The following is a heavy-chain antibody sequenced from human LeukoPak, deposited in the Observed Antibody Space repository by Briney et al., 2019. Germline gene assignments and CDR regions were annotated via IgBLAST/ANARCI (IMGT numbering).Heavy chain of an antibody. J-gene: IGHJ6*02. CDR3: ARDRYYYDSSGYYPFSLNYYYYGMDV. CDR2: ISGSGGGT. D-gene: IGHD3-22*01. CDR1: GFTFSSYA. Sequence: GGSLRLSCAASGFTFSSYAMSWVRQTPGSGLEYVSAISGSGGGTWYADSMKGRFTISRDNSKSTLYLQMNSLRAEDTAVYYCARDRYYYDSSGYYPFSLNYYYYGMDVWGQGTTVTVSS. V-gene: IGHV3-23*01.